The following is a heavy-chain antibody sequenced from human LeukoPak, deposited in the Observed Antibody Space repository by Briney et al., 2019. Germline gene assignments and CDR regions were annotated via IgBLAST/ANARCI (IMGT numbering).Heavy chain of an antibody. CDR2: ISSSSSYI. CDR1: GFTFSSDS. Sequence: AGGSLRLSCAASGFTFSSDSMNWVRQAPGKGPEWVSSISSSSSYIYYANSVKGRFTISRDNAKNLLYLQMNSLRAEDTAVYYCAREQAAAGRAYFDYWGQGNLVTVSS. CDR3: AREQAAAGRAYFDY. D-gene: IGHD6-13*01. J-gene: IGHJ4*02. V-gene: IGHV3-21*01.